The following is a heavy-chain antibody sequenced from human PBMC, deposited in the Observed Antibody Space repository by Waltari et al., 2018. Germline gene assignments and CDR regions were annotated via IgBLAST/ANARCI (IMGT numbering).Heavy chain of an antibody. CDR3: ARALRAVGAFDI. CDR1: GYTFTGYY. V-gene: IGHV1-2*06. Sequence: QVQLVQSGAEVKKPGASVQVSCKASGYTFTGYYMHWVRQAPGQGLEWMGRIKHNRGGTNDAQKVQGRVTMTRDTSISTAYMERSRLRSDDTAVYYCARALRAVGAFDIWGQGTMVTVSS. J-gene: IGHJ3*02. CDR2: IKHNRGGT.